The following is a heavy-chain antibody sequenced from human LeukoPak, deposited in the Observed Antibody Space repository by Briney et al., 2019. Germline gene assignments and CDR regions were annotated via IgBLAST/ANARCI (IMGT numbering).Heavy chain of an antibody. D-gene: IGHD6-19*01. Sequence: GGSLRLSCAASGVTFSSYSMSWVRQAPGKGLEWVSAISGSGGSTYYADSVKGRFTISKDNTKNTLYLQMNSLRAEDTAVYYCAKDLGSSGWYIDYWGQETLVTVSS. CDR2: ISGSGGST. CDR3: AKDLGSSGWYIDY. CDR1: GVTFSSYS. V-gene: IGHV3-23*01. J-gene: IGHJ4*02.